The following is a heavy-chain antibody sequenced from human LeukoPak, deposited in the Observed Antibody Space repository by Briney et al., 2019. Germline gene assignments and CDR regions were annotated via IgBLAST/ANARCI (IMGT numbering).Heavy chain of an antibody. Sequence: PSETLSLTCTVSGGSINNYYWTWIRQPPGKGLEWIGEIIDTGSTKYNSSLKSRVTISVDTSKNEFSLNLTSVTAADTAIYYCARGLASGYPPIPFDYWGQGTLVTVSS. CDR1: GGSINNYY. CDR2: IIDTGST. V-gene: IGHV4-34*12. CDR3: ARGLASGYPPIPFDY. D-gene: IGHD3-3*01. J-gene: IGHJ4*02.